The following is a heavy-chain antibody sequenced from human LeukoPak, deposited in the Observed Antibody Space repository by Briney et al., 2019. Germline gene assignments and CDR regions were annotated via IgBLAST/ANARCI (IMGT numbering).Heavy chain of an antibody. Sequence: GGSLRLSCAASRFGSSTSWMSWVRHAPGKGLEWVANIKQDGSEKYYVDSVKGRFTISRDNAKSSVYLQMNSLRDEDTAVYYCTSLSNSYGMDVWGQGTTATVSS. J-gene: IGHJ6*02. CDR3: TSLSNSYGMDV. D-gene: IGHD2/OR15-2a*01. CDR2: IKQDGSEK. V-gene: IGHV3-7*01. CDR1: RFGSSTSW.